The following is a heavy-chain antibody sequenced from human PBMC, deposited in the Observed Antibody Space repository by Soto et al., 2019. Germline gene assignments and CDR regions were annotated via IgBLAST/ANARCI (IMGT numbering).Heavy chain of an antibody. CDR2: ISAYNGNT. V-gene: IGHV1-18*04. CDR3: ARDRWLGIAAAGDFQH. D-gene: IGHD6-13*01. Sequence: VASVKVSCKASGYTFTSYGISWVRQAPGQGLEWMGWISAYNGNTNYAQKLQGRVTMTTDTSTSTAYMELRSLRSDDTAVYYCARDRWLGIAAAGDFQHWGQGTLVTVSS. CDR1: GYTFTSYG. J-gene: IGHJ1*01.